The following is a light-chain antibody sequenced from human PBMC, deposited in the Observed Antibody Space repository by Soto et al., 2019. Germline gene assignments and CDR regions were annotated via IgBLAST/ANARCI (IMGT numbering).Light chain of an antibody. Sequence: DIQMTQSPSSLSASVGDRVTITCRASQSISRDLNWYQQKPGQAPELLVYAASSSQSGVPSSCRGSVRGRDFTFALSSQPREDCETSYCQQKDSTPLTLGQWTRLEIK. V-gene: IGKV1-39*01. CDR1: QSISRD. CDR2: AAS. CDR3: QQKDSTPLT. J-gene: IGKJ5*01.